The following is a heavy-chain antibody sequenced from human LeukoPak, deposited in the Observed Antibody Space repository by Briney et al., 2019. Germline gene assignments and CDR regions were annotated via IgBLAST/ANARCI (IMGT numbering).Heavy chain of an antibody. Sequence: PGGSLRLSCAASGFTFDDYAMHGVRHAPGKGLEWVSGISWNSVSLAYADSVKGRFTISRDNAKNSLYLEMNSLRTDDTALYYCAKDIGSTSWYLGNWGQGTLVTVSS. CDR3: AKDIGSTSWYLGN. V-gene: IGHV3-9*01. CDR2: ISWNSVSL. CDR1: GFTFDDYA. D-gene: IGHD2-2*01. J-gene: IGHJ4*02.